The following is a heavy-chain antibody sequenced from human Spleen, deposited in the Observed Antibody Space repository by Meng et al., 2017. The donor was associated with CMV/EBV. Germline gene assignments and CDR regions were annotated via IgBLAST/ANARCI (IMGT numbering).Heavy chain of an antibody. D-gene: IGHD6-13*01. CDR2: IYYSGST. CDR3: ARGGHSSSWYLGY. V-gene: IGHV4-39*01. Sequence: SETLSLTCTVSGGSISSSSYYWGWIRQPPGKGLEWIGSIYYSGSTYYNPSLKSRVTISVDTSKNQFSLKLSSVTAADTAVYYCARGGHSSSWYLGYWGQGTLVTVSS. CDR1: GGSISSSSYY. J-gene: IGHJ4*02.